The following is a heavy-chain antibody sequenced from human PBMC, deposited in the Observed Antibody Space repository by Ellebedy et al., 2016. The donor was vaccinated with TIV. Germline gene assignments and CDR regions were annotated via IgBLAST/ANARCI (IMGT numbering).Heavy chain of an antibody. J-gene: IGHJ6*03. CDR3: AKDQEYFDYMDV. V-gene: IGHV3-23*01. Sequence: GGSLRLSXAASGFSVSNYGMSWVRQAPGKGLEWVSGISGRTGRTYYADSVKGRFIISRDKSKNTVYLQLNSLRAEDTAVYQCAKDQEYFDYMDVWGKGTTVTVSS. CDR1: GFSVSNYG. CDR2: ISGRTGRT.